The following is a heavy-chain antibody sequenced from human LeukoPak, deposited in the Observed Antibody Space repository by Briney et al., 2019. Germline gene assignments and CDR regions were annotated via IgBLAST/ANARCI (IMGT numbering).Heavy chain of an antibody. J-gene: IGHJ4*02. D-gene: IGHD6-13*01. V-gene: IGHV4-34*01. CDR2: INHSGST. CDR3: ARRQQQLVTRYFDY. Sequence: SETLSLTCAVYGGSFSGYYWSWIRQPPGKGLEWIGEINHSGSTNYNPSLKSRVTISVDTSKNQFSLKLSSVTAADTAVYYCARRQQQLVTRYFDYWGQGTLVTVSS. CDR1: GGSFSGYY.